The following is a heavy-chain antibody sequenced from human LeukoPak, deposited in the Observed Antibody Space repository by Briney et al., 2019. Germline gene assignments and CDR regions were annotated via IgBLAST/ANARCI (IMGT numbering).Heavy chain of an antibody. CDR1: GGSISSYY. CDR2: IYYSGST. CDR3: ARGRGRYSGQWLVPTNCFDY. V-gene: IGHV4-59*01. J-gene: IGHJ4*02. Sequence: SETLSLTCTVSGGSISSYYWSWIRQPPGKGLEWIGYIYYSGSTNYNPSLKSRVTISVDTSKNQFSLKLSSVTAADTAVYYCARGRGRYSGQWLVPTNCFDYWGQGTLVTVSS. D-gene: IGHD6-19*01.